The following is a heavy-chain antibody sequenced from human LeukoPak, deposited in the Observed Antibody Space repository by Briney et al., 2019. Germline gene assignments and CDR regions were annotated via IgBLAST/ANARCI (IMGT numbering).Heavy chain of an antibody. CDR1: GYTFTGYY. CDR3: ARGQSRDMEQGDAFDI. V-gene: IGHV1-46*01. J-gene: IGHJ3*02. D-gene: IGHD1-26*01. CDR2: INPSGGST. Sequence: AASVKVSCKASGYTFTGYYMHWVRQAPGQGLEWMGIINPSGGSTSYAQKFQGRVTMTRDTSTSTVYMELSSLRSEDTAVYYCARGQSRDMEQGDAFDIWGQGTMVTVSS.